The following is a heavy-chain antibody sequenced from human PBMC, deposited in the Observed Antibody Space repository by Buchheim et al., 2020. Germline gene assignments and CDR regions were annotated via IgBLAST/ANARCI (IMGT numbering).Heavy chain of an antibody. CDR2: INSDGSST. Sequence: EVQLVESGGGLVQPGGSLRLSCAASGFTFSSYWMHWVRQPPGKGLVWVSRINSDGSSTSYADSVKGRFTISRDNAKNTLYLQMNSLRAEDTAVYYCARESNDYYDFWSGYYSVSHNWFDPWGQGTL. D-gene: IGHD3-3*01. J-gene: IGHJ5*02. V-gene: IGHV3-74*01. CDR1: GFTFSSYW. CDR3: ARESNDYYDFWSGYYSVSHNWFDP.